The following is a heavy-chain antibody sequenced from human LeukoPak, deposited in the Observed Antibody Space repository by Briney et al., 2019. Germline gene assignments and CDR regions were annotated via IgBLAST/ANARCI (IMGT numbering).Heavy chain of an antibody. V-gene: IGHV1-18*01. J-gene: IGHJ4*02. CDR3: ARVISNPTRYYFDY. CDR2: TSSYNRNT. D-gene: IGHD3-10*01. Sequence: GASVTVSCKASGYTLTNYGIAWVRQAPGQGLEWMGWTSSYNRNTKYEQKFQGRVTMTTDTSTSAAYMELRSLRSDDTAVYYCARVISNPTRYYFDYWGQGTLVTVSS. CDR1: GYTLTNYG.